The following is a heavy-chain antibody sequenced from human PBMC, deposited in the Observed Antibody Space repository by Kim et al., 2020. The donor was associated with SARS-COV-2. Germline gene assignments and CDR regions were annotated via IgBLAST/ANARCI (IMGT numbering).Heavy chain of an antibody. CDR2: INHSGST. Sequence: SETLSLTCAVYGGSFSGYYWSWIRQPPGKGLEWIGEINHSGSTNYNPSLKSRVTISVDTSKNQFSLKLSSVTAADTAVYYCARGTSAAGTVYYFDYWGQGPLVTVSS. CDR3: ARGTSAAGTVYYFDY. J-gene: IGHJ4*02. V-gene: IGHV4-34*01. D-gene: IGHD6-13*01. CDR1: GGSFSGYY.